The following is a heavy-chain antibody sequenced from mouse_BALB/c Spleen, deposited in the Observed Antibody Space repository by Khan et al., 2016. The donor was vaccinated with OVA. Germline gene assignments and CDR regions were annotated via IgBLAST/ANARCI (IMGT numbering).Heavy chain of an antibody. Sequence: EVQLQQSGAELVKPGASVKLSCTASGVNISDTYIHWVKQRHEQGLEWIGRIDTANGNNQYDQKFQGKATITVDTSSNTSYMQLTSLTSEDTAVYYCARPSYDPRDFEVWGAGTTVTVSS. J-gene: IGHJ1*01. CDR3: ARPSYDPRDFEV. D-gene: IGHD2-10*02. CDR2: IDTANGNN. V-gene: IGHV14-3*02. CDR1: GVNISDTY.